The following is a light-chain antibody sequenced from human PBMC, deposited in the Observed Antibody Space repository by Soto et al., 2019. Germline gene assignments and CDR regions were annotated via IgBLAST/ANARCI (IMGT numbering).Light chain of an antibody. V-gene: IGKV1-5*01. J-gene: IGKJ2*01. Sequence: DIPLTQSPSTLSASVGDRVTITCRASQSISNWLAWYQQKPGKAPKLLIYDASSLDSRVPSRFSGSGSGTEFTLTISSLQPDDFATYYCQQYNSYPYTFGQGTKVDIK. CDR2: DAS. CDR3: QQYNSYPYT. CDR1: QSISNW.